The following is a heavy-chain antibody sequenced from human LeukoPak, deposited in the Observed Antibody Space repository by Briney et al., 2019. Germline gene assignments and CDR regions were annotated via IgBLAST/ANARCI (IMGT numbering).Heavy chain of an antibody. CDR1: GFTFDDYA. V-gene: IGHV3-9*03. D-gene: IGHD6-19*01. J-gene: IGHJ4*01. CDR2: ISWNSGSI. CDR3: AKDGKAVATGVVGFDY. Sequence: GRSLRLSCAASGFTFDDYAMHWVWQTPGKGLEWVSGISWNSGSIGYADSVKGRFTISRDNAKSSLYLQMNSLRAEDMALYYCAKDGKAVATGVVGFDYLGQGDLVTVSS.